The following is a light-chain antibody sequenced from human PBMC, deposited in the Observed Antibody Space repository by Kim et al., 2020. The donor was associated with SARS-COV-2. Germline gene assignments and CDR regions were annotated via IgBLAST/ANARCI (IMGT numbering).Light chain of an antibody. CDR1: TGDVPSGHW. V-gene: IGLV7-46*01. J-gene: IGLJ3*02. CDR3: LLFYTDTRPV. Sequence: GGTVTSPGGSRTGDVPSGHWPYWFQQKPGQAPRTLIYDTVNKYPWVPARFSGSLLGGRAALTLSGAQPEDEADYYCLLFYTDTRPVFGGGTKLTVL. CDR2: DTV.